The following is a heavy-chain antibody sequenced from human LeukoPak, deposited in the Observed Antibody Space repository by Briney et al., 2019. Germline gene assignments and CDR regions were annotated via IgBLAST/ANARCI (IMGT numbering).Heavy chain of an antibody. V-gene: IGHV4-59*12. CDR2: ISYSGDT. CDR1: CGSISSYN. Sequence: SEPLSLTCTSACGSISSYNWSWIRKPPGKGLEWIGYISYSGDTNYNPSLQSRVTISVDTSNNPSSLKLSSVTASDTAVYYCARGHVPYNWNDVCWFDPWGQGTLVTVSS. CDR3: ARGHVPYNWNDVCWFDP. D-gene: IGHD1-1*01. J-gene: IGHJ5*02.